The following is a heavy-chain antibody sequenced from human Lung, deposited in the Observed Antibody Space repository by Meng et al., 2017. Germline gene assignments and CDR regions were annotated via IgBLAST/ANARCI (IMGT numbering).Heavy chain of an antibody. Sequence: QVPSMHGGAGLVKPSETLSLTCVVSGGSFSDYYWSWIRQPPGKGLEWIGEINHSGSTNYNPSLESRATISVDTSQNNLSLKLSSVTAADSAVYYCARGPTTMAHDFDYWGQGTLVTVSS. CDR3: ARGPTTMAHDFDY. J-gene: IGHJ4*02. D-gene: IGHD4-11*01. CDR2: INHSGST. CDR1: GGSFSDYY. V-gene: IGHV4-34*01.